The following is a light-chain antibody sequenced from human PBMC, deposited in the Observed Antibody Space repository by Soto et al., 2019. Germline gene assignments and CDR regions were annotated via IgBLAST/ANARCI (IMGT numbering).Light chain of an antibody. Sequence: QAVVTQPPSVSGAPGQRVTISCTGSSSNIGAGYDVHWYQQLPGRAPKLLIYGNTNRPSGVPDRFSGSKSGTSASLAITGLQAEDEAGYYCLSFDSSLSVVFGGGTKVTVL. CDR2: GNT. CDR1: SSNIGAGYD. J-gene: IGLJ2*01. V-gene: IGLV1-40*01. CDR3: LSFDSSLSVV.